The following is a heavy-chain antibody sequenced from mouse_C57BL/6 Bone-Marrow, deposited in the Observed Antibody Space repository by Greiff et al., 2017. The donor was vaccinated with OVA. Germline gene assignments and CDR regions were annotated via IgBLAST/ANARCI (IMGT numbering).Heavy chain of an antibody. V-gene: IGHV1-85*01. CDR3: ARGLYYYGSSSFAY. J-gene: IGHJ3*01. D-gene: IGHD1-1*01. Sequence: VKLQESGPELVKPGASVKLSCKASGYTFTSYDINWVKQRPGQGLEWIGWIYPRDGSTKYNEKFKGKATLTVDTSSSTAYMELHSLTSEDSAVYFCARGLYYYGSSSFAYWGQGTLVTVSA. CDR1: GYTFTSYD. CDR2: IYPRDGST.